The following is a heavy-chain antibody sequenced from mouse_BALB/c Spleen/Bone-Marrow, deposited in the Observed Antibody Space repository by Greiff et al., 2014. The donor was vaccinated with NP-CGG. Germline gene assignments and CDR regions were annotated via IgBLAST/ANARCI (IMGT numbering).Heavy chain of an antibody. CDR2: IHYSGIT. CDR1: GYSITSYYS. D-gene: IGHD4-1*01. V-gene: IGHV3-1*02. Sequence: EVKLMESGPDLVKPSQSLSLTCTVTGYSITSYYSCHWIRQFPGNKLEWMGYIHYSGITVYNPSLKSRISITRDTSNNQFFLQLKSVPTEDTATYYCARFAGTPYTMDYWGQGTSVTVSS. CDR3: ARFAGTPYTMDY. J-gene: IGHJ4*01.